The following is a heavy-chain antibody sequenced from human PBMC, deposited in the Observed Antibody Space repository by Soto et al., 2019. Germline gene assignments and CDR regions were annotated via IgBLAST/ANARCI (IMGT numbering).Heavy chain of an antibody. CDR1: GYTLTELS. CDR3: ATEGSRITMVRGVIMVYNWYDP. D-gene: IGHD3-10*01. CDR2: FDPEDGET. V-gene: IGHV1-24*01. J-gene: IGHJ5*02. Sequence: ASGKVSCKVAGYTLTELSMHWVRQASGKGLEWMGGFDPEDGETIYAQQFQGRVTMTEDTSTDTAYMALSSLRSEDTAVYYCATEGSRITMVRGVIMVYNWYDPWCQGTLVTVSS.